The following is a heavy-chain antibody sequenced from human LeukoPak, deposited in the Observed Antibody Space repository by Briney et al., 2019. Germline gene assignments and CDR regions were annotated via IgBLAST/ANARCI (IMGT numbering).Heavy chain of an antibody. Sequence: SETLSLTCAVSGYSISSGYYWGWIRQPPGKGLEWIGSIYHSGSTYYNPSLKSRVTISVDTSKNQFSLKLSPVTAADTAVYYCARGEQSGSFSDYWGQGTLVTVSS. CDR1: GYSISSGYY. J-gene: IGHJ4*02. D-gene: IGHD1-26*01. V-gene: IGHV4-38-2*01. CDR2: IYHSGST. CDR3: ARGEQSGSFSDY.